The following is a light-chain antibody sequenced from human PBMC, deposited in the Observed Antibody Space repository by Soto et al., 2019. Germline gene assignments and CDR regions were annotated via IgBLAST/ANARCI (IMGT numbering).Light chain of an antibody. Sequence: DIQMTQSPSTLSASVGDRVTITCRASQSISSWLAWYQQKPGKAPKLLIYDASSLESGAPSRFSGSGSGTEFTLTISSLQPDDFATYYCQQYNSYSPEAFGQGTKLEIK. CDR1: QSISSW. CDR2: DAS. V-gene: IGKV1-5*01. J-gene: IGKJ2*01. CDR3: QQYNSYSPEA.